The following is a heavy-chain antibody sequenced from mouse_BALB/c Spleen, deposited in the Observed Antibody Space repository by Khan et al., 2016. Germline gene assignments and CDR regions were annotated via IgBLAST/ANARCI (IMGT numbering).Heavy chain of an antibody. CDR1: GYSITSGYY. CDR3: ARGGDWYFDV. J-gene: IGHJ1*01. CDR2: ISYDGSN. Sequence: EVQLQESGPGLVKPSKSLSLTCSVTGYSITSGYYWNWIRQFPGNKLEWMGNISYDGSNNYNTSLKNRISITRDTSKNQFFLKLNSVTTEDTSTYYCARGGDWYFDVWGAGTTVTVSS. V-gene: IGHV3-6*02.